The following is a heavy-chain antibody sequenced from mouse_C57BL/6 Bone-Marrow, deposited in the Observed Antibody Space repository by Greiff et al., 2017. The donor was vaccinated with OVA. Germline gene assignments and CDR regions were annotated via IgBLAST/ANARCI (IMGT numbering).Heavy chain of an antibody. CDR2: IDPSDSYT. CDR3: ARTFYYEYPYAMDY. J-gene: IGHJ4*01. Sequence: QVQLQQPGAELVMPGASVKLSCKASGYTFTSYWMHWVKQRPGQGLEWIGEIDPSDSYTNYNQKFKGKSTLTVDKSSSTAYMQLSSLTSEDSAVYYCARTFYYEYPYAMDYWGQGTSVTVSS. V-gene: IGHV1-69*01. D-gene: IGHD2-4*01. CDR1: GYTFTSYW.